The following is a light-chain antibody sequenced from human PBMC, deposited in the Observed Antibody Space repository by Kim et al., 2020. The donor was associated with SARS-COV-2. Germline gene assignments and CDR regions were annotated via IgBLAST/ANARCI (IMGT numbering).Light chain of an antibody. V-gene: IGKV1-5*03. CDR2: KAS. J-gene: IGKJ4*01. CDR3: QQYDSSPLT. Sequence: DIQMTQSPSTLSASVGDKVTITCRASQSISSWLAWYQQKPGKAPNLLIYKASSLETGVPSRFSGTGSGTEFTLTISSLQPDDFATYDCQQYDSSPLTFGGGTKVDIK. CDR1: QSISSW.